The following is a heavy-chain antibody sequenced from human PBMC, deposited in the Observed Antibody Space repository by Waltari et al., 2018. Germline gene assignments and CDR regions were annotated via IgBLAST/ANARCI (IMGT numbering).Heavy chain of an antibody. CDR1: GGSISSHY. CDR2: IYYSGST. CDR3: ARVAAAGTVWFDP. V-gene: IGHV4-59*11. D-gene: IGHD6-13*01. J-gene: IGHJ5*02. Sequence: QVQLQESGSGLVKPSETLSLTCTVSGGSISSHYWSWIRQPPGKGLEWIGYIYYSGSTNYNPSLKSRVTISVDTSKNQFSLKLSSVTAADTAVYYCARVAAAGTVWFDPWGQGTLVTVSS.